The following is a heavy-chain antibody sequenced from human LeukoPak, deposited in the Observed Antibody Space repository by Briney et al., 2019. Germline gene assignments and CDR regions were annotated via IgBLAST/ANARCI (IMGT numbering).Heavy chain of an antibody. CDR2: INTDGTVT. Sequence: GGSLRLSCAASGFTFSKYWMLWVRQAPGKGLESVARINTDGTVTTYADSVKGRFTVSRDNADNTMFLQMNSVRDEDTAVYYCATKQWLAPPPDSWGQGTPVTVSS. D-gene: IGHD6-19*01. J-gene: IGHJ4*02. V-gene: IGHV3-74*01. CDR1: GFTFSKYW. CDR3: ATKQWLAPPPDS.